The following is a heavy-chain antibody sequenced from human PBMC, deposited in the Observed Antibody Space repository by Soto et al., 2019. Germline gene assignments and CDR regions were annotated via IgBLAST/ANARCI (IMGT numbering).Heavy chain of an antibody. CDR1: GGSISSGDYY. D-gene: IGHD3-10*01. CDR2: IYYSGST. V-gene: IGHV4-61*08. Sequence: ASETLSLTCTVSGGSISSGDYYWSWIRQPPGKGLEWIGYIYYSGSTNYNPSLKSRVTLSVDKSKNQFSLKLSSVTAADTAVYYCARDRVLLWFGGGGGRQDNWFDPWGQGTLVTVSS. J-gene: IGHJ5*02. CDR3: ARDRVLLWFGGGGGRQDNWFDP.